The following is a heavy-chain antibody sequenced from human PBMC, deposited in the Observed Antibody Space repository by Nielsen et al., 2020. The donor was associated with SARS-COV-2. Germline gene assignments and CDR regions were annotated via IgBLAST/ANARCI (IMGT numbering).Heavy chain of an antibody. V-gene: IGHV3-66*01. D-gene: IGHD6-13*01. CDR3: ARSDSSSWYFH. J-gene: IGHJ4*02. CDR2: IYSGGST. Sequence: GESLKISCAASGFTVSSNYMSWVRQAPGKGLEWVSVIYSGGSTYYADPVKGRFTISRDNSKNTLYLQLNSLRAEDTAVYYCARSDSSSWYFHWGQGTLVTVSS. CDR1: GFTVSSNY.